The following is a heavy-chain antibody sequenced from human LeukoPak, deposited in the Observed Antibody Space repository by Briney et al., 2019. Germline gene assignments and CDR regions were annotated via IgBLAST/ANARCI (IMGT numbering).Heavy chain of an antibody. CDR1: GYTLTELS. CDR3: ATDRQLLWFGEFRN. D-gene: IGHD3-10*01. CDR2: FDPEDGET. J-gene: IGHJ4*02. Sequence: ASVNVSCKVSGYTLTELSMHWVRQAPGKGLEWIGGFDPEDGETIYAQKFQGRVTMTEDTSTDTAYMELSSLRSEDTAVYYCATDRQLLWFGEFRNWGQGTLVTVSS. V-gene: IGHV1-24*01.